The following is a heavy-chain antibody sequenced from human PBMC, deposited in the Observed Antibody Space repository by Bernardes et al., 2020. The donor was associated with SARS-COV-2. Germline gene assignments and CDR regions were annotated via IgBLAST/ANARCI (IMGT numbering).Heavy chain of an antibody. D-gene: IGHD6-19*01. CDR3: ARGRAGGSGWLYYFDY. CDR2: INHSGST. CDR1: DGSFRGSY. V-gene: IGHV4-34*01. J-gene: IGHJ4*02. Sequence: SYTLSLTCAVYDGSFRGSYWSWIRQPPGQGLEWIGEINHSGSTNYNPSLKSRVTISVDTSKNQFSLKLSSVTAADTAVYYCARGRAGGSGWLYYFDYWGQGTLVTVSS.